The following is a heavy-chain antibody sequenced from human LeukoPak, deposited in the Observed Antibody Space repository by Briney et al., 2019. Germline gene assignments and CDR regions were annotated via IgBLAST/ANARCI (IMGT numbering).Heavy chain of an antibody. CDR3: VKICRTAGGYVSSDA. CDR2: IIGSGADT. D-gene: IGHD2-8*02. J-gene: IGHJ6*04. Sequence: GGSLRLSCAASGFIFTNYAMSWVRQAPGKGLEWVSSIIGSGADTYYADSVKGQFTISRDNSKNTVYLQMNSLTVEDTAVYFCVKICRTAGGYVSSDAWGRGTTVIVSS. CDR1: GFIFTNYA. V-gene: IGHV3-23*01.